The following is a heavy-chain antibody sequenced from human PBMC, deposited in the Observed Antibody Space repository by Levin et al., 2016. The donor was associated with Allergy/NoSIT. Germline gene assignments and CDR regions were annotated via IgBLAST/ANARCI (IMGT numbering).Heavy chain of an antibody. CDR3: ARDPPIAVAVPLSNYFDP. J-gene: IGHJ5*02. V-gene: IGHV1-18*01. Sequence: ASVKVSCKASGYTFTSYGISWVRQAPGQGLEWMGWISGYNGNTHYAQNLQGRVTMTTDTSTSTAYMELRSLRSDDTAVYFCARDPPIAVAVPLSNYFDPWGQGTLVTVSS. D-gene: IGHD6-19*01. CDR1: GYTFTSYG. CDR2: ISGYNGNT.